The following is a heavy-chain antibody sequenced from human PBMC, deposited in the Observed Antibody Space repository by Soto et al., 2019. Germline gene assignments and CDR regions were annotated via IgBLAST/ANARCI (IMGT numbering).Heavy chain of an antibody. Sequence: SETLSLTCTVSGGSISSGDYYWSWIRQPPGKGLEWIGYIYYSGSTYYNPSLKSRVTISVDTSKNQFSLKLSSVTAADTAVYYCARESWAYGSGSYYGMDVWGQGTTVTVSS. J-gene: IGHJ6*02. V-gene: IGHV4-30-4*01. CDR1: GGSISSGDYY. CDR2: IYYSGST. CDR3: ARESWAYGSGSYYGMDV. D-gene: IGHD3-10*01.